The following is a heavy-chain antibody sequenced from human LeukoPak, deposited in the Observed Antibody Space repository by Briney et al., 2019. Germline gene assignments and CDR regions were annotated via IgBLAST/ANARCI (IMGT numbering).Heavy chain of an antibody. Sequence: ASVNVSCKASGGTFSSYAISWVRQAPGQGLEWMGGIIPIFGTANYAQKFQGRVTITPDESTNTAYMELSSLRSEDTAVYYCARDRDTTMVTSFDYWGQGSLVTVSS. CDR2: IIPIFGTA. CDR1: GGTFSSYA. CDR3: ARDRDTTMVTSFDY. V-gene: IGHV1-69*13. J-gene: IGHJ4*02. D-gene: IGHD5-18*01.